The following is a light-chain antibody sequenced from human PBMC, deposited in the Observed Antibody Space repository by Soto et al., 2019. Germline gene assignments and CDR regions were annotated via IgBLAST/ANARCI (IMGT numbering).Light chain of an antibody. Sequence: QTVVTQEPSFSVSPGGTVTLTCGLTSGSVSTNYYPSWYQQTPGQAPRTLIYNTNTRSSGVPDRFSGSILGNKAALTIAGAKADDESDYYWVMYMGGGYVVFGGGAKLTVL. V-gene: IGLV8-61*01. CDR1: SGSVSTNYY. J-gene: IGLJ2*01. CDR2: NTN. CDR3: VMYMGGGYVV.